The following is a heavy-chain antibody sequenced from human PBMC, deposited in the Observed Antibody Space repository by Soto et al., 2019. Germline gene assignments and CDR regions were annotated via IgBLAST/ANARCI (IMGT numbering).Heavy chain of an antibody. CDR2: INPNSGGT. D-gene: IGHD3-10*01. J-gene: IGHJ4*02. CDR1: GYTFTGYY. Sequence: QVQLVLSGAEVKKPGASVKVSCKASGYTFTGYYMHWVRQAPGQGLEWMGWINPNSGGTNYAQKFQGRVTMTRDTSISTAHMELSRLRSDDTAVYHCAKDYYGSGSYLPFDYWGQGTLVTVSS. V-gene: IGHV1-2*02. CDR3: AKDYYGSGSYLPFDY.